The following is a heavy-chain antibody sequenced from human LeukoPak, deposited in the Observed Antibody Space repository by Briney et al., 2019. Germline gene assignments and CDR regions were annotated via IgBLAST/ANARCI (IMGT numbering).Heavy chain of an antibody. Sequence: PGRSLRLSCAASGFTFSSYGMHWVRQGPGKGLEWVAVIWYDGSNKYYADSVKGRFTISRDNSKNTLYLQMNSLRAEDTAVYYCARDLTPYGISTFDYWGQGDLVTVSS. CDR3: ARDLTPYGISTFDY. CDR2: IWYDGSNK. D-gene: IGHD4-23*01. CDR1: GFTFSSYG. V-gene: IGHV3-33*01. J-gene: IGHJ4*02.